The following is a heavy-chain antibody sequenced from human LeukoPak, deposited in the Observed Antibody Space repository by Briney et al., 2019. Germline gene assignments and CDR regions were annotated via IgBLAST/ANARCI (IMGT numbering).Heavy chain of an antibody. D-gene: IGHD6-19*01. CDR3: AKGSGWYV. J-gene: IGHJ4*02. V-gene: IGHV3-23*01. CDR1: GFTFSSSS. CDR2: ISGSGGST. Sequence: GGSLRLSCAASGFTFSSSSMSWVRQAPGKGLEWVSVISGSGGSTDYADSVKGRFTISRDNSKNTLYLQINSLRAEDAAVYYCAKGSGWYVWGQGTLVTVSS.